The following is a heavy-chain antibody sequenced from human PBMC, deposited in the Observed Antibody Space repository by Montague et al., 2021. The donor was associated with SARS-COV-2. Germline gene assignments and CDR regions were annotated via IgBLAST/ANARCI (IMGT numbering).Heavy chain of an antibody. CDR3: ARDNPVLWFGETYAFDI. V-gene: IGHV4-4*07. CDR2: IYTSGST. Sequence: SETQSLTCTVSGGSISSYYWSWIRQPAGKGLEWIGRIYTSGSTNYNPSLKSRVTMSVDTSKNQFSLKLSSVTAADTAVYYCARDNPVLWFGETYAFDIWGQGTMVTVSS. D-gene: IGHD3-10*01. CDR1: GGSISSYY. J-gene: IGHJ3*02.